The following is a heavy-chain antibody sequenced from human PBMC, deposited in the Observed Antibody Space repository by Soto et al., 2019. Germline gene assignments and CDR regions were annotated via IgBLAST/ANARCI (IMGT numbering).Heavy chain of an antibody. CDR3: ARNYCSGGSCYVRWLDY. J-gene: IGHJ4*02. Sequence: SETLSLTCTVSGGSISSYYWSWIRQPPGKGLEWIGYIYYSGSTNYNPSLKSRVTISVDTSKNQFSLKLSSVTAADTAVYYCARNYCSGGSCYVRWLDYWGQGTLVTVSS. CDR2: IYYSGST. CDR1: GGSISSYY. D-gene: IGHD2-15*01. V-gene: IGHV4-59*01.